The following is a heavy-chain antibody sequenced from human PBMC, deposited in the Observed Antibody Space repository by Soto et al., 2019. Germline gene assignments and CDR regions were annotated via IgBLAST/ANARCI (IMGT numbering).Heavy chain of an antibody. Sequence: ASVNVSCKASGYTFTGYYMHWVRQAPGQGLEWMGWINPNSGGTNYAQKFQGRVTMTRDTSISTAYMELSRLSSDDPAVYYCARDGCSSTSCQLTFDPWGQGTLVTVSS. CDR2: INPNSGGT. J-gene: IGHJ5*02. CDR1: GYTFTGYY. D-gene: IGHD2-2*01. V-gene: IGHV1-2*02. CDR3: ARDGCSSTSCQLTFDP.